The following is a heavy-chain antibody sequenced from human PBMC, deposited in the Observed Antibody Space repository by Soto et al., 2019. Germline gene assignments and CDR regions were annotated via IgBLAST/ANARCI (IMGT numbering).Heavy chain of an antibody. Sequence: PSETLSLTCTVSGGSISSYYWSWIRQPPGKGLEWIGYIYYSGSTNYNPSLKSRVTISVDTSKNQFSLKLSSVTAADTAVYYCARLGGVYCSGGSCDYMDVWGKGTTVTV. D-gene: IGHD2-15*01. V-gene: IGHV4-59*08. CDR2: IYYSGST. CDR1: GGSISSYY. J-gene: IGHJ6*03. CDR3: ARLGGVYCSGGSCDYMDV.